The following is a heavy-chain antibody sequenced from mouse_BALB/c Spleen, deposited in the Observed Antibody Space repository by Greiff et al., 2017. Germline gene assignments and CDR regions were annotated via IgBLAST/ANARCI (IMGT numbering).Heavy chain of an antibody. CDR3: ARGYGYLYAMDY. CDR2: INPYNGDT. Sequence: VQLQQSGPELVKPGASVKISCKASGYSFTGYFMNWVMQSHGKSLEWIGRINPYNGDTFYNQKFKGKATLTVDKSSSTAHMELRSLASEDSAVYYCARGYGYLYAMDYWGQGTSVTVSS. D-gene: IGHD1-2*01. V-gene: IGHV1-20*02. J-gene: IGHJ4*01. CDR1: GYSFTGYF.